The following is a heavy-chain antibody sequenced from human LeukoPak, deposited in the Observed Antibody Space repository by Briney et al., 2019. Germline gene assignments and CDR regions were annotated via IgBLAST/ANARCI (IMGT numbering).Heavy chain of an antibody. CDR2: IYYSGST. V-gene: IGHV4-59*01. D-gene: IGHD6-13*01. CDR3: AREGVGYSSSWYEKGGHWFDP. J-gene: IGHJ5*02. Sequence: PSGTLSLTCTVSGGSISSYYWSWIRQPPGKGLEWIGYIYYSGSTNYNPSLKSRVTISVDTSKNQFSLKLSSVTAADTAVYYCAREGVGYSSSWYEKGGHWFDPWGQGTLVTVSS. CDR1: GGSISSYY.